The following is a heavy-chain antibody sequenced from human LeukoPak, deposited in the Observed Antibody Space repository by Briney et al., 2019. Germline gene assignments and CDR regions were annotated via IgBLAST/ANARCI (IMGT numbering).Heavy chain of an antibody. V-gene: IGHV3-48*04. CDR3: ARVLNQVTTYGSSGYYDSGAFDV. CDR2: IRGRSSTT. J-gene: IGHJ3*01. D-gene: IGHD3-22*01. CDR1: EFTLNTYS. Sequence: GGSLRLSCAASEFTLNTYSVNWVRQAPGKGLEWLASIRGRSSTTYYADPVKGRFSISSDNAKNALYLQMNSLRAEDTAVYYCARVLNQVTTYGSSGYYDSGAFDVWGQGTMVTVSS.